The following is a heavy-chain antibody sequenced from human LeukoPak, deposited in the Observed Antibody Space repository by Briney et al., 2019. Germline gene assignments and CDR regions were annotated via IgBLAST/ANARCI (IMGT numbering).Heavy chain of an antibody. Sequence: SETLSLTCAVYGGSFSGYYWSWIRQPPGKGLEWIGEINHSGSTNYNPSLRSRVTISVDTSKNQFSLKLSSVTAADTAVYYCAALSGEDYYFDYWGQGPLVTVSS. CDR1: GGSFSGYY. V-gene: IGHV4-34*01. J-gene: IGHJ4*02. CDR2: INHSGST. D-gene: IGHD3-16*01. CDR3: AALSGEDYYFDY.